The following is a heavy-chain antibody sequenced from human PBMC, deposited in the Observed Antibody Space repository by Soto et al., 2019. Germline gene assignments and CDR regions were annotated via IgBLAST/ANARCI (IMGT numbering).Heavy chain of an antibody. CDR1: GFTFSSYG. CDR2: IWYDGSNK. V-gene: IGHV3-33*01. Sequence: XGSLRLSCAASGFTFSSYGMHWVRQAPGKGLEWVAVIWYDGSNKYYADSVKGRFTTSRDNSKNTLYLQMNSLRAEDTAVYYCARRGDTAMLDYWGQGTLVTVSS. J-gene: IGHJ4*02. CDR3: ARRGDTAMLDY. D-gene: IGHD5-18*01.